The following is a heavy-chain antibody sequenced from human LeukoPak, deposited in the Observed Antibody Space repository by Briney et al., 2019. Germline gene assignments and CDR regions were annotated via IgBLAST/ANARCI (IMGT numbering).Heavy chain of an antibody. CDR2: ISISSSYK. D-gene: IGHD3-3*01. CDR1: GFTFSRYS. Sequence: GGSLRLSCAASGFTFSRYSMNWVRQAPGKGLEWVSSISISSSYKYYADSVKGRFTISRDNAKNSPYLQVNSLRAEDTAVYYCARGSRFGVVERDAFDIWGQGTMVTVSS. V-gene: IGHV3-21*01. J-gene: IGHJ3*02. CDR3: ARGSRFGVVERDAFDI.